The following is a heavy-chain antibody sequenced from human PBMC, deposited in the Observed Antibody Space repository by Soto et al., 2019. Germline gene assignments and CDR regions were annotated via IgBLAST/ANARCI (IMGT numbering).Heavy chain of an antibody. D-gene: IGHD3-9*01. CDR2: SYSTGGT. V-gene: IGHV3-23*01. CDR1: GFTLAKYT. CDR3: ARDREPDGIWTFDS. J-gene: IGHJ4*02. Sequence: GGSLRLSCAASGFTLAKYTMGWVRQAPGKGLEWVAESYSTGGTEYADSVKGRFTIFRDNSKSTLFLQMNSLGVGDTALYYCARDREPDGIWTFDSWGQGTLVTVSS.